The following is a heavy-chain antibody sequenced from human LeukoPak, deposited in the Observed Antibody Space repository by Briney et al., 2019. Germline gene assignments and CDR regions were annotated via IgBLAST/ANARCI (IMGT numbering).Heavy chain of an antibody. CDR3: ARIVGADEGADY. CDR1: GFTFSSYW. D-gene: IGHD1-26*01. CDR2: MKHDGTKK. V-gene: IGHV3-7*01. Sequence: GGSLRLSCAASGFTFSSYWMTWVRQAPGKGLEWVANMKHDGTKKNYADSVKGRFTISRDNAKNSLCLQMNSLRAEDTALYYCARIVGADEGADYWGQGTLVTVSS. J-gene: IGHJ4*02.